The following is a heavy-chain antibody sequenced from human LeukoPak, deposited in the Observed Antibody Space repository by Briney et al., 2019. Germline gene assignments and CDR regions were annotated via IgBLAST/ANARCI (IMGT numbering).Heavy chain of an antibody. CDR2: IIDSGIST. J-gene: IGHJ4*02. V-gene: IGHV3-23*01. CDR3: AKGSRGSYDY. Sequence: PGGSLRLSCAASGFTFNSYAMTWVRQAPEKGLEWVSSIIDSGISTYYEDSVKGRFSISRDNSKNTLYLQMNSLRAEDTAVYYCAKGSRGSYDYWGQGTLVTASS. CDR1: GFTFNSYA. D-gene: IGHD1-26*01.